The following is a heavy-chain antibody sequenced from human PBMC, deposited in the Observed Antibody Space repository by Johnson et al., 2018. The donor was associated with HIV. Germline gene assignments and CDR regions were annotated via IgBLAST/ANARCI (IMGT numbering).Heavy chain of an antibody. Sequence: QVQLVESGGGVVQPGRSLRLSCAASGITFSDYAMHWVRQAPGKGLEWVAVISYDGSNKYYADSVKGRFTISRDNSKNTLYLQMNSLRAEDTAVYYCAKGGYSYGNAFDIWGQGTMVTVSS. V-gene: IGHV3-30-3*01. J-gene: IGHJ3*02. CDR3: AKGGYSYGNAFDI. D-gene: IGHD5-18*01. CDR1: GITFSDYA. CDR2: ISYDGSNK.